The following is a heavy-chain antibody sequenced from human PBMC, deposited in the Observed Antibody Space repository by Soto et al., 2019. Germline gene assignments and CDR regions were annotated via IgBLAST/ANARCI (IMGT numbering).Heavy chain of an antibody. Sequence: PGGSLRLSCAASGFTFSSYSMNWVRQAPGKGLEWVSSISSSSSYIYYADSVKGRFTISRDNAKNSLYLQMNSLRAEDTAVYYCARGEIVITIFGVVGSGMDAWGQGTTVTVSS. D-gene: IGHD3-3*01. J-gene: IGHJ6*02. CDR1: GFTFSSYS. CDR3: ARGEIVITIFGVVGSGMDA. V-gene: IGHV3-21*01. CDR2: ISSSSSYI.